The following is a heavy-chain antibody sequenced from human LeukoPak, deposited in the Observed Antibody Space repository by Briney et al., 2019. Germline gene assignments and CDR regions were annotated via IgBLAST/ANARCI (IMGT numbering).Heavy chain of an antibody. CDR2: ISGSGGST. V-gene: IGHV3-23*01. Sequence: GGSLRLSCAASGFTFSSYAMSWVRQAPGKGLEWVSAISGSGGSTYYADSVKGRSTISRDNSKNTLYLQMNSLRAEDTAVYYCAAPGEFRSSWSTYYYYYGMDVWGQGTTVTVSS. CDR1: GFTFSSYA. J-gene: IGHJ6*02. D-gene: IGHD6-13*01. CDR3: AAPGEFRSSWSTYYYYYGMDV.